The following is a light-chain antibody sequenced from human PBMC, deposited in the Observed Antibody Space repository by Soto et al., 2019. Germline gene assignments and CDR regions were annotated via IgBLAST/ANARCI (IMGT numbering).Light chain of an antibody. CDR2: DAS. CDR3: QQRTTGT. J-gene: IGKJ4*01. CDR1: QSISNF. Sequence: EIVLTQSPATLSLSPVDSATLSCRASQSISNFLAWYQQKPGQAPRLLIYDASHRVTGVPGRFSGSGSGTDFTLTISSLQPDDFAVYHCQQRTTGTFGGGTKVEI. V-gene: IGKV3-11*01.